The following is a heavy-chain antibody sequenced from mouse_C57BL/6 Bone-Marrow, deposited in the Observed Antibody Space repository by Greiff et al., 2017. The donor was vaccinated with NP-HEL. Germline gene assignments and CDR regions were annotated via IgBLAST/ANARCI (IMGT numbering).Heavy chain of an antibody. CDR2: ISSGGSYT. D-gene: IGHD2-3*01. CDR3: ARHDGYYKFAY. CDR1: GFTFSSYG. J-gene: IGHJ3*01. V-gene: IGHV5-6*01. Sequence: DVQLVESGGDLVKPGGSLKLSCAASGFTFSSYGMSWVRQTPDKRLEWVATISSGGSYTYYPDSVKGRFTISRDNAKNTLYLQMSSLKSEDTAMYYCARHDGYYKFAYWGQGTLVTVSA.